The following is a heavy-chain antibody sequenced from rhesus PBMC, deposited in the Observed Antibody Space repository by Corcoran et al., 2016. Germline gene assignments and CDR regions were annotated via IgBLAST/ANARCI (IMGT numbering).Heavy chain of an antibody. V-gene: IGHV4-147*01. J-gene: IGHJ6*01. D-gene: IGHD3-28*01. CDR1: GGSISTNY. CDR2: IHGGSGST. CDR3: ARLHYYSDSDYYGLDF. Sequence: VQLQESGPGLVKPSETLSLTCAASGGSISTNYWSLFRQSPGKGLAWIGYIHGGSGSTRYNPDLKSRITLSTDTSKNQFSLKLNSVTAADTAVYYCARLHYYSDSDYYGLDFWGQGVVVTASS.